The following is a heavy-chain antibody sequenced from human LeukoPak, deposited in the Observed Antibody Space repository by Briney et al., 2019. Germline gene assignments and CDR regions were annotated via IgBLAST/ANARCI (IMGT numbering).Heavy chain of an antibody. D-gene: IGHD5-18*01. CDR3: ARDVSRYSYGSYYYYYMDV. CDR2: IYYSGST. J-gene: IGHJ6*03. Sequence: SETLSLTCTVSGYSISSGYYWGWIRQPPGKGLEWIGYIYYSGSTNYNPSLKSRVTISVDTSKNQFSLKLSSVTAADTAVYYCARDVSRYSYGSYYYYYMDVWGKGTTVTVSS. CDR1: GYSISSGYY. V-gene: IGHV4-61*01.